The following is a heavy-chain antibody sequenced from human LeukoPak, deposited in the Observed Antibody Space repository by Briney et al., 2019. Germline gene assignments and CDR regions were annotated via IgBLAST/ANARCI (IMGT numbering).Heavy chain of an antibody. CDR3: ASGRLGRFLEWPYNWFDP. CDR1: GGTFSSYA. D-gene: IGHD3-3*01. V-gene: IGHV1-69*05. J-gene: IGHJ5*02. Sequence: SVKVSCKASGGTFSSYAISWVRQAPGQGLEWVGRIIPIFGTANYAQKFQGRVTITTDESAGTAYMELSSLRAQDTAVYYCASGRLGRFLEWPYNWFDPWGQGTLVTVSS. CDR2: IIPIFGTA.